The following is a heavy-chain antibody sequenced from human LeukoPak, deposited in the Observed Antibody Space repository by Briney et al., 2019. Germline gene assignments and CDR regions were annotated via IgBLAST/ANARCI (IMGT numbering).Heavy chain of an antibody. CDR1: GGSISSGGYY. D-gene: IGHD3-10*01. CDR3: ARDELGYFDY. Sequence: SETLSLTCTVSGGSISSGGYYWSWIRQRPGKGLEWIGYIYYSGSTYYNPSLKSRVTISVDTSKNQFSLKLSSVTAADTAVYYCARDELGYFDYWGQGTLVTVSS. CDR2: IYYSGST. V-gene: IGHV4-31*03. J-gene: IGHJ4*02.